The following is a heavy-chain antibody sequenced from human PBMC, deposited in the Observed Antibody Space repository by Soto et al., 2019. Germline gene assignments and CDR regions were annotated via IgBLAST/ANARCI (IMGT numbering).Heavy chain of an antibody. CDR2: ISAYNGNT. CDR1: GYTFTSYG. D-gene: IGHD4-4*01. CDR3: ARDSNSNYLDWFDP. Sequence: GASVKVSCKASGYTFTSYGISWVRQAPGQGLEWMGWISAYNGNTNYAQKLQGRVTMTTDTSTSTAYMELRSLRSDDTAVYYCARDSNSNYLDWFDPWGQGTLVTVSS. V-gene: IGHV1-18*01. J-gene: IGHJ5*02.